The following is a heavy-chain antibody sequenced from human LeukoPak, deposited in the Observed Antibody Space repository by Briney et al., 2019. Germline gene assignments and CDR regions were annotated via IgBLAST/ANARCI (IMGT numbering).Heavy chain of an antibody. D-gene: IGHD3-10*01. CDR2: IYYSGST. CDR3: ARVNYGSATKEDY. CDR1: GGSISSYY. V-gene: IGHV4-59*12. J-gene: IGHJ4*02. Sequence: SETLSLTCTVSGGSISSYYWSWIRQPPGKGLEWIGYIYYSGSTNYNPSLKSRVTISVDTSENQFSLKLSSVTAADTAVYYCARVNYGSATKEDYWGQGTLVTVSS.